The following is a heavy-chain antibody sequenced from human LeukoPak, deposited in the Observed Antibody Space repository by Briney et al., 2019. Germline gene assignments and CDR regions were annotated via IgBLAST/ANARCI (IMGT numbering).Heavy chain of an antibody. Sequence: GGSLRLSCEASGFTFSSYWMHWVRQAPGKGLVWVSRINSDGSSTSYADSVKGRFTISRDNAKNTLYLQMNSLRAEDTAVYYCARRSYCSGGSCVHYFDYWGQGTLVTVSS. CDR2: INSDGSST. J-gene: IGHJ4*02. V-gene: IGHV3-74*01. CDR3: ARRSYCSGGSCVHYFDY. CDR1: GFTFSSYW. D-gene: IGHD2-15*01.